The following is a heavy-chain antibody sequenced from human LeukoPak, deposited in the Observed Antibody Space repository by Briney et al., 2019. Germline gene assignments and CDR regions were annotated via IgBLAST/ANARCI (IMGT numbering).Heavy chain of an antibody. V-gene: IGHV4-39*01. Sequence: SETVSLTCTVSGGSISSSSYYWGWIRQPPGKGLEWIGSIYYSGSTYYNPSLKSRVTISVDTSKNQFSLKLSSVTAADTAVYYCARHGVVTDYYYYYYMDVWGKGTTVTVSS. J-gene: IGHJ6*03. D-gene: IGHD3-3*01. CDR1: GGSISSSSYY. CDR3: ARHGVVTDYYYYYYMDV. CDR2: IYYSGST.